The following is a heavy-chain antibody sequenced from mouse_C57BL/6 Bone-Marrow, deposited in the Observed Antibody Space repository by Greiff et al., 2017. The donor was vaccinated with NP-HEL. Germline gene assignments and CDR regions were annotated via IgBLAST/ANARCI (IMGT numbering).Heavy chain of an antibody. Sequence: VQLQQSGAELVKPGASVKLSCKASGYTFTEYTIHWVQQRSGQGLEWIGWFYPGSGSIKYNEKFKDKATLTADNSSSTVYMELSRLTSDESAVYFCARHEVYGNYGYFDVWGTGTTVTVSS. CDR2: FYPGSGSI. CDR1: GYTFTEYT. J-gene: IGHJ1*03. CDR3: ARHEVYGNYGYFDV. D-gene: IGHD2-1*01. V-gene: IGHV1-62-2*01.